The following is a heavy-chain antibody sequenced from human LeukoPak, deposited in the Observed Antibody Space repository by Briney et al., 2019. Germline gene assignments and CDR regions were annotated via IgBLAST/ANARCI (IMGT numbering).Heavy chain of an antibody. CDR2: IYYSGST. J-gene: IGHJ4*02. CDR1: GGSISSGGYY. CDR3: ARKYSSGWDFDY. Sequence: SQTLSLTCTVSGGSISSGGYYWSWIRQHPGKGLEWIGYIYYSGSTYYNPSLKSRVTISVDTSKNQFSLKLSSVTAADTAVYYCARKYSSGWDFDYWGQGTLVTVSS. V-gene: IGHV4-31*03. D-gene: IGHD6-19*01.